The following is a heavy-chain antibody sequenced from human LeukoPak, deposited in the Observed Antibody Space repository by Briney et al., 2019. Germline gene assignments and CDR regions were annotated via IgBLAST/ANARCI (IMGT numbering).Heavy chain of an antibody. Sequence: ASVKVSCKASGYTFTSYYMHWVRQAPGQGLEWMGIINSSGGSTSYAQKFQGRVAMTRDTSTSTVYMELSSLRSEDTAVYYCARDPPVGAVDYWGQGTLVTVSS. CDR2: INSSGGST. J-gene: IGHJ4*02. CDR3: ARDPPVGAVDY. D-gene: IGHD1-26*01. CDR1: GYTFTSYY. V-gene: IGHV1-46*01.